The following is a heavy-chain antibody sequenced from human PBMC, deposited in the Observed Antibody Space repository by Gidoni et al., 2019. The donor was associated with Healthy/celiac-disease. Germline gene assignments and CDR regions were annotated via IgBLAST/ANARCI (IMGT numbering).Heavy chain of an antibody. CDR1: GYTFTSYY. CDR3: ARDSLRRDVTPDPHRYYYYYYGMDV. J-gene: IGHJ6*02. Sequence: QVQLVQSGAEVKKPGASVKGSCKASGYTFTSYYMHWVRQAPGQGLEWMRIINPSGGSKSYAQKFQGRVTMTRDTSSSTVYMELSSLRSEDTAVYYCARDSLRRDVTPDPHRYYYYYYGMDVWGQGTTVTVSS. V-gene: IGHV1-46*03. CDR2: INPSGGSK. D-gene: IGHD2-21*02.